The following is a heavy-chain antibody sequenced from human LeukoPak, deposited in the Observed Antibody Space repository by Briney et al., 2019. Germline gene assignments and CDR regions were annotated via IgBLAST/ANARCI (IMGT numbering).Heavy chain of an antibody. D-gene: IGHD5-24*01. Sequence: GGSLRLSCAASEFTLSDHYMDWVRQAPGKGLEWVGRTRNKVNSYTTEYGASVKGRFTISRGDSKNSLYLQMNSLKTEDTAVYYCVRVTRGGYNYDYWGQGTLVTVSS. CDR2: TRNKVNSYTT. V-gene: IGHV3-72*01. J-gene: IGHJ4*02. CDR1: EFTLSDHY. CDR3: VRVTRGGYNYDY.